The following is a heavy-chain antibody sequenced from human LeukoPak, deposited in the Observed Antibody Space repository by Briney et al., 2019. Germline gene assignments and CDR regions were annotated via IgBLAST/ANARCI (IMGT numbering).Heavy chain of an antibody. V-gene: IGHV3-74*01. D-gene: IGHD3-3*01. CDR2: INTDGSTT. CDR3: ARALGSDYNFWTGYPFDY. Sequence: GGSLRLSCAASGFTFSSYWMHWVRQAPGKGLVWVSRINTDGSTTNYADSVKGRFTISKDNAKNTLYLQMNSLRAEDTAVYYCARALGSDYNFWTGYPFDYWGQGTLVTVSS. CDR1: GFTFSSYW. J-gene: IGHJ4*02.